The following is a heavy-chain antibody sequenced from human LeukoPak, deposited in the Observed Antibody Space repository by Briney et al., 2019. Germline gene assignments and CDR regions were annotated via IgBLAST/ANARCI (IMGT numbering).Heavy chain of an antibody. CDR3: VKDSVRGYSGYGNDGFEI. CDR2: ICSGGTDT. CDR1: GFTFSTYP. Sequence: GGALRLSCAASGFTFSTYPISWVRQAPGKGLEWVSAICSGGTDTYYADSVKGRFTISRDNSKNTLYLQMNSLRAEDTAVYYCVKDSVRGYSGYGNDGFEIWGQGTMVTVSS. D-gene: IGHD5-12*01. J-gene: IGHJ3*02. V-gene: IGHV3-23*01.